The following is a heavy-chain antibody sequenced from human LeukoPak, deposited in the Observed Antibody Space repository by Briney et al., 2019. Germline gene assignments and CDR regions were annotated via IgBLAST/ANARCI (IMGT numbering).Heavy chain of an antibody. CDR2: TYSGGST. J-gene: IGHJ4*02. Sequence: GGSLRLSCAASGFTVSNNCMTWVRQAPGKGLEWVSVTYSGGSTYYSDSAKGRFTTSRDNPKNTLYLQMNSLRAEDTAVYYCVRAREGDTSILSHWGQGTLVTVSS. CDR3: VRAREGDTSILSH. CDR1: GFTVSNNC. D-gene: IGHD1-26*01. V-gene: IGHV3-53*01.